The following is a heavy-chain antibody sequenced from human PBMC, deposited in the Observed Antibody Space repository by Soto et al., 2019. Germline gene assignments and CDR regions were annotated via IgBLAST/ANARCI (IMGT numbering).Heavy chain of an antibody. D-gene: IGHD5-18*01. V-gene: IGHV1-18*01. CDR3: ARCIQGDYYYGMDV. J-gene: IGHJ6*02. Sequence: QAKLVQSGAEVRKPGASVKVSGKASGYTFYSHSISWVRQAPGQGLEWMGRINADYGNTQYAQKFRGRVTMTTDTSTTTVYMELTNLRSDDTAVYYCARCIQGDYYYGMDVWGQGTTVTVSS. CDR2: INADYGNT. CDR1: GYTFYSHS.